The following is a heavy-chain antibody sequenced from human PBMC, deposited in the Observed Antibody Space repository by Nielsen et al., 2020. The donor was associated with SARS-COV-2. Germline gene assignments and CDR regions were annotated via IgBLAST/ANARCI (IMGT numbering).Heavy chain of an antibody. CDR3: ARETLDHTSSFVDF. V-gene: IGHV3-30*19. Sequence: SLKISCAASGFTFSSYGMHWVRQAAGKGLEWMTIISYDGSNEHYADSVKGRFSISRDNSKNLVYLQMNSLRPEDTAMYYCARETLDHTSSFVDFWGQGTLVTVSS. CDR1: GFTFSSYG. D-gene: IGHD2-2*01. CDR2: ISYDGSNE. J-gene: IGHJ4*02.